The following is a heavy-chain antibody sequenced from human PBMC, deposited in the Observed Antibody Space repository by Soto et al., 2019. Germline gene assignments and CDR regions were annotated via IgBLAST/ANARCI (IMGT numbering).Heavy chain of an antibody. Sequence: GGSLRLSCAASGFTFSSYERNWVRQAPGKGLEWLSYISSSGSTIYYEDAVKGRFTISRDNAKNSRSLQMNSLRADDTAVYYCARDTYGSWSPKWFDPWGQGTLVTVSS. J-gene: IGHJ5*02. V-gene: IGHV3-48*03. CDR3: ARDTYGSWSPKWFDP. D-gene: IGHD3-10*01. CDR2: ISSSGSTI. CDR1: GFTFSSYE.